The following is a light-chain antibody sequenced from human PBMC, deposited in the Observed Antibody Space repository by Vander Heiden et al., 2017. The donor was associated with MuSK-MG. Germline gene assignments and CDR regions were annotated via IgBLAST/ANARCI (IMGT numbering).Light chain of an antibody. CDR1: SRDVGNDIY. Sequence: QSALTQPASESGSPGQPITIPCTGTSRDVGNDIYVSWYQQHPGKAPKLMIYEGTKRPSAVSNRFSGSKSGITASLTISGLQAEDEADYYCCSFASHGSYVFGTGTKVTVL. V-gene: IGLV2-23*01. CDR2: EGT. CDR3: CSFASHGSYV. J-gene: IGLJ1*01.